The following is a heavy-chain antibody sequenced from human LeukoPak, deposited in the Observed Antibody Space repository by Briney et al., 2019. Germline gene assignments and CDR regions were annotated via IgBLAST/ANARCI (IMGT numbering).Heavy chain of an antibody. CDR2: IKQDGREQ. CDR1: GFTFSNHW. D-gene: IGHD3-10*01. V-gene: IGHV3-7*01. Sequence: GGSLRLSCAASGFTFSNHWMSWVRQAPGKGLQWVANIKQDGREQYYVDSVKGRFTISRDNAKNSLYLQMNSLRAEDTAVYYCARGPSLDYGSGSYYSPFYFDYWGQGTLVTVSS. CDR3: ARGPSLDYGSGSYYSPFYFDY. J-gene: IGHJ4*02.